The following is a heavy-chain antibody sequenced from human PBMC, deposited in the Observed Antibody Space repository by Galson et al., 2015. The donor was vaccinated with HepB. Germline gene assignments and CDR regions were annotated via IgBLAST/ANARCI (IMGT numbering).Heavy chain of an antibody. CDR1: GFTFSTYS. CDR3: ARDLRRPRDTWIQLWVLYGVDV. J-gene: IGHJ6*02. V-gene: IGHV3-21*01. D-gene: IGHD5-18*01. Sequence: SLRLSCAASGFTFSTYSMNWVRQAPGKGLEWVSSISSSSSYIYYADSVKGRFTISRDNAKISLYLQMNSLRAEDTAVYYCARDLRRPRDTWIQLWVLYGVDVWGQGTTVTVSS. CDR2: ISSSSSYI.